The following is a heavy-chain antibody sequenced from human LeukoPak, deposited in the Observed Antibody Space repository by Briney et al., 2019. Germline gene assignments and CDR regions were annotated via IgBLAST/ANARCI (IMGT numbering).Heavy chain of an antibody. J-gene: IGHJ5*02. CDR2: INPNSGGT. Sequence: GASVKVSCKASGYTFTGYYMHWVRQAPGQGLEWMGWINPNSGGTNYAQKFQGRVTMTRDTSISTAYMELSRLRSDDTAVYYCARDPLQYGSGWYYVSAGSGFDPWGQGTLVTVSS. V-gene: IGHV1-2*02. CDR1: GYTFTGYY. D-gene: IGHD6-19*01. CDR3: ARDPLQYGSGWYYVSAGSGFDP.